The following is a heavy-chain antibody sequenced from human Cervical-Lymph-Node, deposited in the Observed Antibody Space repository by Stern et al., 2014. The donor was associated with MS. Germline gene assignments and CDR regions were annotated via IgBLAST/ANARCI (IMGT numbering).Heavy chain of an antibody. D-gene: IGHD2-21*01. Sequence: QVQLGQSGAEVKKPGSSVKVSCQTSGGTFSTFAIGWVRQAPGQGLEWMGGITPLFDATNYAQKFQGRLTITADESTRTAYMELSSLRPDDTAMYYCARGDSEAPFYYFDYWGQGTLVTVSS. CDR3: ARGDSEAPFYYFDY. CDR2: ITPLFDAT. J-gene: IGHJ4*02. CDR1: GGTFSTFA. V-gene: IGHV1-69*01.